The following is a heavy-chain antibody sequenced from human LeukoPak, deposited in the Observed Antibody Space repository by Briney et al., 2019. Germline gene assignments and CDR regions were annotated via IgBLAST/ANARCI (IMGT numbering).Heavy chain of an antibody. Sequence: GGSLRLSCTASRFTFNNYPMHWVRLAPGQGLEWVAVISYDGTNKNYADSVKGRFTISRDNSKNTLYMQMNSLRAEDTAVYYCARGVFSGYHPYNWFDPWGQGTLVTVSS. CDR2: ISYDGTNK. V-gene: IGHV3-30-3*01. D-gene: IGHD3-22*01. CDR1: RFTFNNYP. CDR3: ARGVFSGYHPYNWFDP. J-gene: IGHJ5*02.